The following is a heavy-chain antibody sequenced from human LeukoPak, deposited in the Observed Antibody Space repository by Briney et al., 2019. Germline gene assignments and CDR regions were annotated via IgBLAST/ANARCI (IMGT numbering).Heavy chain of an antibody. CDR1: GFTFSSYG. D-gene: IGHD6-13*01. CDR3: AKEEAADGDAFDI. J-gene: IGHJ3*02. CDR2: IWSDGSSK. V-gene: IGHV3-30*02. Sequence: TGGSLRLSCAASGFTFSSYGMHWVRQAPGKGLEWVAVIWSDGSSKHYADSVKGRFTISRDNSKNTLYLQMSSLRAEDTAVYYCAKEEAADGDAFDIWGQGTMVTVSS.